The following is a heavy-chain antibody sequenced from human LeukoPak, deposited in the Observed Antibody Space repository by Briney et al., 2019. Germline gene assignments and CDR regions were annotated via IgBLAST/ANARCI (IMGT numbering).Heavy chain of an antibody. Sequence: ASVTVSFTSSVYTFTSYDINWVRQATGQGLEGMGWMNPNSGNTGYAQKFQGRVTMTRNTSISTAYMELSSLRSEDTAVYYCARGRPRSGYYYWGQGTLVTVSS. CDR3: ARGRPRSGYYY. CDR2: MNPNSGNT. V-gene: IGHV1-8*01. D-gene: IGHD3-22*01. J-gene: IGHJ4*02. CDR1: VYTFTSYD.